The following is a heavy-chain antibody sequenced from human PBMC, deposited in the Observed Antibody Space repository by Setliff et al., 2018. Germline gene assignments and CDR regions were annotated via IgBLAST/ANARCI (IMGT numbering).Heavy chain of an antibody. Sequence: PGGSLRLSCAASGFTFSNYWMHWVRQAPGKGLVWVSRIYTDGTITSYADSVKGRFTISRDNAKNTLHLQMDSLRAEDTAVYYCAKVGIFGGGYFDLWGLGTLVTVSS. CDR1: GFTFSNYW. J-gene: IGHJ4*02. CDR2: IYTDGTIT. D-gene: IGHD3-3*01. V-gene: IGHV3-74*01. CDR3: AKVGIFGGGYFDL.